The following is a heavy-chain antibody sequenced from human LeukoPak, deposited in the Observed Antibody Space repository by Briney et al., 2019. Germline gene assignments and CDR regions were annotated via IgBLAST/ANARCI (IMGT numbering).Heavy chain of an antibody. V-gene: IGHV3-21*04. CDR2: ISSSSSYI. Sequence: GGSLRLSCAASGFTFSSYAMSWVRQAPGKGLEWVSSISSSSSYIYYADSVKGRFTISRDHSKNTLYLQMNSLRPEDTAVYYCARGMYSGSYGGNEYWGQGTLVTVSS. CDR3: ARGMYSGSYGGNEY. CDR1: GFTFSSYA. D-gene: IGHD1-26*01. J-gene: IGHJ4*02.